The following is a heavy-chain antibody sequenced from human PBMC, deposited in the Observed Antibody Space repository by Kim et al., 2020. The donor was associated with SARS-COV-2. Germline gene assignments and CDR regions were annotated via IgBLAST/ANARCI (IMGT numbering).Heavy chain of an antibody. V-gene: IGHV4-39*07. Sequence: SNYYTQSLKSRVTISVDTSKNQFSLKLSSVTAADTAVYYCARHSGGGFDPWGQGTLVTVSS. J-gene: IGHJ5*02. CDR3: ARHSGGGFDP. CDR2: SN. D-gene: IGHD6-19*01.